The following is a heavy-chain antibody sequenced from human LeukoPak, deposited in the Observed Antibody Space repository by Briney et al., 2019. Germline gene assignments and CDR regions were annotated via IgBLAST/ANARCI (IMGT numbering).Heavy chain of an antibody. V-gene: IGHV4-39*07. Sequence: PSETLSLTCTVSGGSISSSSYYWGWIRQPPGKGLEWIGSIYYSGSTYYNPSLKSRVTISVDTSKNQFSLKLSSVTAADTAVYYCASSHYDILTGYYTLGYWGQGTLVTVSS. CDR3: ASSHYDILTGYYTLGY. CDR1: GGSISSSSYY. CDR2: IYYSGST. J-gene: IGHJ4*02. D-gene: IGHD3-9*01.